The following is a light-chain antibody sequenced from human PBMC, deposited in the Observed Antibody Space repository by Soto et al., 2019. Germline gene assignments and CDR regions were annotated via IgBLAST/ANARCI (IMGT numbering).Light chain of an antibody. Sequence: QSVLTQPPSVSGAPGQRVTISCTGGSSNIGANFDVHWYQHLPGSAPKLLIYSDTNRPSGVPDRFSGFKSGTSASLAITGLQAEDEADYYGQSYDNSLSGSVFGGGTKLTVL. J-gene: IGLJ3*02. CDR1: SSNIGANFD. CDR2: SDT. CDR3: QSYDNSLSGSV. V-gene: IGLV1-40*01.